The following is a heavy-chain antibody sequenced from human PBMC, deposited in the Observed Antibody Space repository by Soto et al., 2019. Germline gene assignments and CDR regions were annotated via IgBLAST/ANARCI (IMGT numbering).Heavy chain of an antibody. CDR1: YGSFSGYY. V-gene: IGHV4-34*01. D-gene: IGHD1-20*01. CDR2: INHSGST. CDR3: ARTLLTGSEGYDAFDI. Sequence: PLSHTCPVYYGSFSGYYWSRILKNPFKGLEWIWEINHSGSTNYNPSLKSRVTISVDTSKNQFSLKLSSVTAADTAVYYCARTLLTGSEGYDAFDIWGQGTMVTVSS. J-gene: IGHJ3*02.